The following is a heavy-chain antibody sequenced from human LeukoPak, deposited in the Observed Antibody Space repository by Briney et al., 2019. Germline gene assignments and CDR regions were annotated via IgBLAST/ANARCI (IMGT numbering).Heavy chain of an antibody. D-gene: IGHD2/OR15-2a*01. CDR3: AKDLGVGAYLLFDYITSGLDS. CDR2: IWYDGSNK. V-gene: IGHV3-33*06. J-gene: IGHJ4*02. Sequence: GGSLRLSCAASGFTFSSYGMHWVRQAPGKGLEWVAVIWYDGSNKYYADSVKGRFTISRDNSKNTLYLQMNSLRPEDTAVYYCAKDLGVGAYLLFDYITSGLDSWGQGTLVTVSS. CDR1: GFTFSSYG.